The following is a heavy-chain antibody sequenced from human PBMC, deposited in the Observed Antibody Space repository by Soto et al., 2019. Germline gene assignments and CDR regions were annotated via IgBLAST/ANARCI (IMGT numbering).Heavy chain of an antibody. Sequence: QVQLVQSGAEVKKPGASVKVSCKASGYTFTSYYMHWVRQAPGQGLEWMGIINPSGGSTSYAQKFQGRVTMTRDTSTSTVYMELSSLRSEDTAVYYCARGHTVIVFPGAFDIWGQGTMVTVSS. CDR3: ARGHTVIVFPGAFDI. D-gene: IGHD4-17*01. J-gene: IGHJ3*02. V-gene: IGHV1-46*03. CDR1: GYTFTSYY. CDR2: INPSGGST.